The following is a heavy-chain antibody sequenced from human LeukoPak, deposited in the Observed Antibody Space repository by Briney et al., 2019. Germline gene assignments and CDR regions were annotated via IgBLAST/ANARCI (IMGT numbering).Heavy chain of an antibody. J-gene: IGHJ6*02. CDR1: GFTFSSYA. CDR3: AKDLSRIAAADTGYYYGMDV. CDR2: ISGSGGST. D-gene: IGHD6-13*01. V-gene: IGHV3-23*01. Sequence: GGSLRLSCAASGFTFSSYAMSWVRQAPGKGLEWVSAISGSGGSTYYADSVKGRFTISRDNSKNTLYLQMNSLRAEDTAVYYCAKDLSRIAAADTGYYYGMDVWGQGTTVTVSS.